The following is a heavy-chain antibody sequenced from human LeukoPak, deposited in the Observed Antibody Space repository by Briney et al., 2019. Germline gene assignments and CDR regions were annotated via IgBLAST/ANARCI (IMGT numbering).Heavy chain of an antibody. D-gene: IGHD1-1*01. CDR1: GYTFTSYY. CDR3: AREERYNWNDGDAFDI. J-gene: IGHJ3*02. CDR2: INPSGGST. Sequence: ASVKVSCKASGYTFTSYYMHWVRQAPGQGLEWMGIINPSGGSTSYAQKFQGRVTMTRDTSTSTVYMELSSLRSEDTAVYCCAREERYNWNDGDAFDIWGQGTMVTVSS. V-gene: IGHV1-46*01.